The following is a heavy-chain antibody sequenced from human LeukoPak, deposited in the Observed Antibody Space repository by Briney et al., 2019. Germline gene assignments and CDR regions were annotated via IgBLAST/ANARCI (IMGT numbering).Heavy chain of an antibody. CDR1: GFSFSHFG. Sequence: PGGSLRLSCTASGFSFSHFGMHWVRQAPGKGLEWVTLIYYDGTNRYYADSVKGRFTISRDNSKNTLYLQMNSLRAEDTAVYYCIGYFGLGAFDIWGQGTMVTVSS. D-gene: IGHD3-9*01. CDR3: IGYFGLGAFDI. J-gene: IGHJ3*02. V-gene: IGHV3-33*01. CDR2: IYYDGTNR.